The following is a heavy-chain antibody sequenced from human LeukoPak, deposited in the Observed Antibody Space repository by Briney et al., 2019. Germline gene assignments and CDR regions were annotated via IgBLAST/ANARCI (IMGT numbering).Heavy chain of an antibody. CDR3: ARGRRITIFVGRNWFDP. J-gene: IGHJ5*02. D-gene: IGHD3-3*01. CDR1: GGSFSGYY. V-gene: IGHV4-34*01. Sequence: SETLSLTCAVYGGSFSGYYWSWIRQPPGKGLEWIGEINHSGSTNYNPSLKSRVTISVDRSKNQFSLKLSSVTAADTAVYYCARGRRITIFVGRNWFDPWGQGTLVTVSS. CDR2: INHSGST.